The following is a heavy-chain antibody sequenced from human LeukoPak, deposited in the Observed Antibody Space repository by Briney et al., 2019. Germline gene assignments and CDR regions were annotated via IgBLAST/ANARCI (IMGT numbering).Heavy chain of an antibody. Sequence: GGPLRLSCAASGFTFSNQWMHWVRQVPGKGLEWVSGINTDGSTTIYADSVKGRFAVSRDNAKNTLYLQMNSLRAEDAAVYYCATVTWDHCWGQGTLVTVSS. J-gene: IGHJ4*02. V-gene: IGHV3-74*01. CDR2: INTDGSTT. D-gene: IGHD1-26*01. CDR1: GFTFSNQW. CDR3: ATVTWDHC.